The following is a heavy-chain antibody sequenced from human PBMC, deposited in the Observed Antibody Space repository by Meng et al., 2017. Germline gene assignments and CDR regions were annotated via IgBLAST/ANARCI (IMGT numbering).Heavy chain of an antibody. Sequence: ASVKVSCKPSGYTFTSYVISWVRQAPGQGLEWMGWISAYTGNTNYAQKLQGRVTMTTDTSTSTAYMELRSLRSDDTAVYYCARAVGTLPRARWFDPWGQGTLVTVSS. D-gene: IGHD1-1*01. V-gene: IGHV1-18*01. CDR1: GYTFTSYV. J-gene: IGHJ5*02. CDR3: ARAVGTLPRARWFDP. CDR2: ISAYTGNT.